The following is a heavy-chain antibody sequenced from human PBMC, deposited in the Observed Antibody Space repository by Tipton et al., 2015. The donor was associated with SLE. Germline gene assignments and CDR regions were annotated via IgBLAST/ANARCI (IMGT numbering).Heavy chain of an antibody. CDR2: INPSGGST. D-gene: IGHD5-24*01. V-gene: IGHV1-46*01. CDR1: GYTFTSYG. CDR3: ARDWAVVRSLQP. Sequence: QLVQSGAEVKKPGASVKVSCKASGYTFTSYGISWVRQAPGQGLEWMGIINPSGGSTSYAQKFQGRVTMTRDTSTSTVYMELSSLRSEDTAVYYCARDWAVVRSLQPWGQGTTVTVSS. J-gene: IGHJ6*02.